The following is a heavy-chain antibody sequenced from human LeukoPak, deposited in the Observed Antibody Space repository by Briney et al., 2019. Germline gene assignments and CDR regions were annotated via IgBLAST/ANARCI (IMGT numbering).Heavy chain of an antibody. V-gene: IGHV3-74*01. D-gene: IGHD5-24*01. CDR2: VNSDGSST. J-gene: IGHJ4*02. CDR3: ARGGEMATMGPDY. CDR1: GFTFGGYW. Sequence: GGSLRLSCAASGFTFGGYWMYWVRQAPGKGLVWVSRVNSDGSSTAYADSVKGRFIISRDNAKGTLYLQMNSLRAEDTAVYYCARGGEMATMGPDYWGQGTLVTVSS.